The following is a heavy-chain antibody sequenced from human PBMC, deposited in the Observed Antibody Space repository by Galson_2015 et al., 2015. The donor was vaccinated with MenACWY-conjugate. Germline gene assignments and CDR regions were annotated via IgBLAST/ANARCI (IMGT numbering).Heavy chain of an antibody. D-gene: IGHD4/OR15-4a*01. CDR1: GFTFSDYA. J-gene: IGHJ2*01. V-gene: IGHV3-23*01. Sequence: SLRLSCAASGFTFSDYAMTWVRQAPGRGLEWVSGISGSGDTTYYADPVKGRFAISRDNSKNTLSLQMNGLRAEDTGVYFCARHMGPSANSYWY. CDR3: ARHMGPSANSYWY. CDR2: ISGSGDTT.